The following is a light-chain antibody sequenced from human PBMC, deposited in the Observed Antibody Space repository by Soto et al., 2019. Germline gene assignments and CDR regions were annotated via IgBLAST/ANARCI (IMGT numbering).Light chain of an antibody. V-gene: IGLV2-8*01. CDR3: SSYAGTNTPYV. J-gene: IGLJ1*01. CDR2: EVS. Sequence: QSVLTQPPSASGSPGQSVTISCTGTSSDVGGYYYVSWYQQHPGKAPKLMIYEVSKRPSGVSDRFSGSKSGNTASLTVSGLQAEDEADYYCSSYAGTNTPYVFGTGTKGTVL. CDR1: SSDVGGYYY.